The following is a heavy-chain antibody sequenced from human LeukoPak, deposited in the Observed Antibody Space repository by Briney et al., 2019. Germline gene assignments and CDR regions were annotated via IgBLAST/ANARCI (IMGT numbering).Heavy chain of an antibody. J-gene: IGHJ4*02. CDR2: ISSSSSYI. D-gene: IGHD6-13*01. CDR3: AREGVATAGTAYDY. Sequence: GGSLRLSCAASGFTFSSYSMNWVRQAPGKGLEWVSSISSSSSYIYYADSVKGRFTISRDNAKNMVYLQMNSLRPEDTAVYYCAREGVATAGTAYDYWGQGTLVTVSS. CDR1: GFTFSSYS. V-gene: IGHV3-21*06.